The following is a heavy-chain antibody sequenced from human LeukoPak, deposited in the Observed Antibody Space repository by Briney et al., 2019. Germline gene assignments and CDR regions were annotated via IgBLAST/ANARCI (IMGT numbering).Heavy chain of an antibody. D-gene: IGHD3-22*01. J-gene: IGHJ4*02. CDR2: INAGNGNT. Sequence: GASVKVSCKASGYTFTSYAMHWVRQAPGQRLEWMGWINAGNGNTKYSQKFQGRVTITRGTSASTAYMELSSLRSEDTAVYYCARGCHDSSGYYWDYFDYWGQGTLVTVSS. V-gene: IGHV1-3*01. CDR3: ARGCHDSSGYYWDYFDY. CDR1: GYTFTSYA.